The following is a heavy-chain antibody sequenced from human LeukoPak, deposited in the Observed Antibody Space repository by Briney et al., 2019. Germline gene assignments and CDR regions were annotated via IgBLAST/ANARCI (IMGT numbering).Heavy chain of an antibody. J-gene: IGHJ4*02. Sequence: GGSLRLSCAASGFTFSSYAMSWVRQAPGEGLEWVSAINSSGGSTYYADSVKGRFTISTDNAKNSLYLQMNSLRAEDTAVYYCARDLMGIAYRGAFYYWGQGTLVTVSS. D-gene: IGHD6-13*01. CDR3: ARDLMGIAYRGAFYY. CDR1: GFTFSSYA. V-gene: IGHV3-23*01. CDR2: INSSGGST.